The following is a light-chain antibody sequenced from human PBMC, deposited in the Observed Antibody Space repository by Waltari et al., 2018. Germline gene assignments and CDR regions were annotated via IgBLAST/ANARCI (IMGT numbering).Light chain of an antibody. J-gene: IGKJ2*01. CDR1: QGVLYSSNNKNY. CDR2: WAS. Sequence: DIVMTQSPDSLAVSLGERATINCHSSQGVLYSSNNKNYLAWYQQKPGQPPKLLIYWASTRESGVPDRFSGSGSGTDFTLTISSLQAEDVAVYYCQQYYSTPYTFGQGTKLEIK. CDR3: QQYYSTPYT. V-gene: IGKV4-1*01.